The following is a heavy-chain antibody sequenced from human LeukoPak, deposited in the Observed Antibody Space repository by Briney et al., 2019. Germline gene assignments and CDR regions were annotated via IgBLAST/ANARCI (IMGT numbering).Heavy chain of an antibody. CDR3: ARVRGVIRHYYYCGMDV. Sequence: PSETLSLTCAVYDGSFSGYYWSWIRQPPGKGLEWIGEINHSGSTNYNPSLKSRVTISVDTSKNQFSLKLSSVTAADTAVYYCARVRGVIRHYYYCGMDVWGQGTTVTVSS. V-gene: IGHV4-34*01. D-gene: IGHD3-10*01. CDR1: DGSFSGYY. J-gene: IGHJ6*02. CDR2: INHSGST.